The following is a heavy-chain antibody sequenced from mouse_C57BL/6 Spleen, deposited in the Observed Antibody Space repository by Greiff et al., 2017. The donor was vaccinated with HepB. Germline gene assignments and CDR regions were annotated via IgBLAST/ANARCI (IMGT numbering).Heavy chain of an antibody. CDR1: GFTFSSYA. V-gene: IGHV5-9-1*02. CDR3: TRDDYYGSSYDYAMDY. CDR2: ISSGGDYI. Sequence: EVKLVESGEGLVKPGGSLKLSCAASGFTFSSYAMSWVRQTPEKRLEWVAYISSGGDYIYYADTVKGRFTISRDNARNTLYLQMSSLKSEDTAMYYCTRDDYYGSSYDYAMDYWGQGTSVTVSS. D-gene: IGHD1-1*01. J-gene: IGHJ4*01.